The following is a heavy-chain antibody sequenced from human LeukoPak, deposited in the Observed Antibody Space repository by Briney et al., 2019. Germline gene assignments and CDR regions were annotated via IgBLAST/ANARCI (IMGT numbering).Heavy chain of an antibody. CDR2: ISSSSSTI. D-gene: IGHD3-22*01. V-gene: IGHV3-48*01. Sequence: PGGSLRLSCAASGFTFSSYSMNWVRQAPGKGLEWVSYISSSSSTIYYADSVKGRFTISRDNAKNSLYLQMNSLRAEDTAVYYCARDAHYYDSSGYYLENWYFDLWGRGTLVTVSS. J-gene: IGHJ2*01. CDR1: GFTFSSYS. CDR3: ARDAHYYDSSGYYLENWYFDL.